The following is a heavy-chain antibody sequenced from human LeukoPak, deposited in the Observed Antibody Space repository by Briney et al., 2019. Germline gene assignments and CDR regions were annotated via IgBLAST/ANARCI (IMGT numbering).Heavy chain of an antibody. CDR1: GYTFTSYG. CDR3: ARVRFSYYYDSTLPIDAFDI. V-gene: IGHV1-18*01. CDR2: ISAYNGNT. J-gene: IGHJ3*02. D-gene: IGHD3-22*01. Sequence: GASVKVSCKASGYTFTSYGISWVRQAPGQGLEWMGWISAYNGNTNYAQKLQGRVTMTTDTSTSTAYMELRSLRSDDTAVYYCARVRFSYYYDSTLPIDAFDIWGQGTMVTVSS.